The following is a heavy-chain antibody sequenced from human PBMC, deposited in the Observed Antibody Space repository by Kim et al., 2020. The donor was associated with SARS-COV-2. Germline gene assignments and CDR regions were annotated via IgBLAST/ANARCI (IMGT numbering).Heavy chain of an antibody. CDR3: ARSPTNHPLYNLFVP. J-gene: IGHJ5*02. CDR1: GGTFSNYA. V-gene: IGHV1-69*04. D-gene: IGHD2-8*01. CDR2: ILPFVGVA. Sequence: SVKVSCKASGGTFSNYAIIWVRQAPGQGLEWLGRILPFVGVAKYPQKFQGRVTISADTSTGTAYMQLSGLRSEDTAVYYCARSPTNHPLYNLFVPWGQG.